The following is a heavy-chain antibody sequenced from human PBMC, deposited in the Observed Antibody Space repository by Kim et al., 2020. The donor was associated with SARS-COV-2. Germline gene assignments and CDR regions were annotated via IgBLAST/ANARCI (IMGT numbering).Heavy chain of an antibody. CDR3: ARGARRRELDGNYYYYYGMDV. J-gene: IGHJ6*02. D-gene: IGHD1-7*01. V-gene: IGHV4-34*01. CDR1: AGSFSGYY. Sequence: SETLSLTCAVYAGSFSGYYWSWIRQPPGKGLEWIGEINHSGSTNYNPSLKSRVTISVDTSKNQFSLKLSSVTAADTAVYYCARGARRRELDGNYYYYYGMDVWGQGTTVTVSS. CDR2: INHSGST.